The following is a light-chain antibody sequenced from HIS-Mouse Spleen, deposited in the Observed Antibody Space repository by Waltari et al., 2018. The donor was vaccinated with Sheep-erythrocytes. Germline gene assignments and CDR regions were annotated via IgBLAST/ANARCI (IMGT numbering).Light chain of an antibody. J-gene: IGLJ3*02. CDR2: KVS. V-gene: IGLV2-8*01. Sequence: QSALTQPPSASGSPGQSVTISCTGTSSYVGGYNYVSGYQQHPGKAPKLMIYKVSKRPSGVPDRFSGSKSGNTASLTVSGLQAEDEADYYCSSYAGSNNWVFGGGTKLTVL. CDR1: SSYVGGYNY. CDR3: SSYAGSNNWV.